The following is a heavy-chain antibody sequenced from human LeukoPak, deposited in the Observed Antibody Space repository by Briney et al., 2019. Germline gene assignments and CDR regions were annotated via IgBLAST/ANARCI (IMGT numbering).Heavy chain of an antibody. CDR1: GYTFTSYY. Sequence: ASVKVSCTASGYTFTSYYMHWVRQAPGQGLEWMGIINPSGGSTSYAQKFQGRVTMTRDTSTSTVYMELSSLRSEDTAVYYCARDADFTVTTGILRDYWGQGTLVTVSS. CDR3: ARDADFTVTTGILRDY. D-gene: IGHD1-7*01. V-gene: IGHV1-46*01. J-gene: IGHJ4*02. CDR2: INPSGGST.